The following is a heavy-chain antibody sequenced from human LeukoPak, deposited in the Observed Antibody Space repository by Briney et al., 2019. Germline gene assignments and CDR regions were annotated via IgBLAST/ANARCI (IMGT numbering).Heavy chain of an antibody. V-gene: IGHV1-58*01. CDR1: GFTFTSSA. D-gene: IGHD3-22*01. CDR3: AKAPGYYDSSGSFDY. Sequence: SVKVSCKASGFTFTSSAVQWVRQARGQRLEWIGWIVVGSGNTNYAQKFQERVTITRDMSTSTAYMELSSLRSEDTAVYYCAKAPGYYDSSGSFDYWGQGALVTVPS. J-gene: IGHJ4*02. CDR2: IVVGSGNT.